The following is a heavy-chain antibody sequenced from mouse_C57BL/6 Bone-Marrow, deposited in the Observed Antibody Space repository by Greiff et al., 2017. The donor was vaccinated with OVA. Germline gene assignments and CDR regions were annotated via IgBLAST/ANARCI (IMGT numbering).Heavy chain of an antibody. CDR2: FSSGGSYT. CDR3: ARIYYDYDGFAY. D-gene: IGHD2-4*01. Sequence: EVKVVESGGDLLKPGGSLKLSGAASGFTFGSYGMSWFRQTPYKRLEWAATFSSGGSYTYYPDSVKGRFTISRDNAKNTLYLQMSSLKSEDTAMYYCARIYYDYDGFAYWGQGTLVTVSA. CDR1: GFTFGSYG. V-gene: IGHV5-6*01. J-gene: IGHJ3*01.